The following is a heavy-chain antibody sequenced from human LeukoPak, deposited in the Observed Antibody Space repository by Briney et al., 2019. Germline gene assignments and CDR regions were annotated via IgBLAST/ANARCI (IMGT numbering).Heavy chain of an antibody. D-gene: IGHD5-12*01. J-gene: IGHJ4*02. CDR3: AKDRGGYSGYDYDY. V-gene: IGHV3-23*01. CDR2: ISGSGGST. CDR1: GFTFDDYA. Sequence: PGGSLRLSCAASGFTFDDYAMSWVRQAPGKGLEWVSAISGSGGSTFYADSVKGRFTISRDNSKNTLYLQMNSLRAEDTAVYYCAKDRGGYSGYDYDYWGQGTLVTVSS.